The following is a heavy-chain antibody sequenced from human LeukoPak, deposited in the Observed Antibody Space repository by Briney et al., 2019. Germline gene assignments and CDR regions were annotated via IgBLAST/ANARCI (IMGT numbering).Heavy chain of an antibody. Sequence: GGSLGLSCAASGFTFSSYSMNWVRQAPGKGLEWVSFISTGSLTIYYADSVKGRFTISRDDARNSLYLQMNRLRDEDTAVYYCARQVAATDFDFWGQGTLVTVSS. J-gene: IGHJ4*02. CDR2: ISTGSLTI. D-gene: IGHD2-15*01. CDR3: ARQVAATDFDF. CDR1: GFTFSSYS. V-gene: IGHV3-48*02.